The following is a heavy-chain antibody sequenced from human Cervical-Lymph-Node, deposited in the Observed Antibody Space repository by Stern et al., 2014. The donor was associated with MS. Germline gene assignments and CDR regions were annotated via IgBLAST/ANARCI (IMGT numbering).Heavy chain of an antibody. CDR3: ARDRVPIWSYVGTFDS. Sequence: DQLVESGGGVVQPGRSLRLSCVASGFSFSTSGMHWVRQAPGKGPEWVACLWFDGYNKGYADSVKGRFTISRDNSKNTLYLQMDSLRVEDTAVYYCARDRVPIWSYVGTFDSWGQGTQVTVSS. D-gene: IGHD4-23*01. V-gene: IGHV3-33*01. CDR2: LWFDGYNK. CDR1: GFSFSTSG. J-gene: IGHJ4*02.